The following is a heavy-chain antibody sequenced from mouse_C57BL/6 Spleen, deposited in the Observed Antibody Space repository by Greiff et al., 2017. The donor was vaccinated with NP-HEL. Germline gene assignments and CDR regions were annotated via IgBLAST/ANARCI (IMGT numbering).Heavy chain of an antibody. D-gene: IGHD1-1*01. CDR2: IHPNSGST. Sequence: QVQLQQPGAELVKPGASVKLSCKASGYTFTSYWMHWVKQRPGQGLEWIGMIHPNSGSTNYNEKFKSKATLTVDKSSSTAYMQLSSLTSEDSAVYYCVINYYGSSDDYWGQGTTLTVSS. CDR1: GYTFTSYW. J-gene: IGHJ2*01. V-gene: IGHV1-64*01. CDR3: VINYYGSSDDY.